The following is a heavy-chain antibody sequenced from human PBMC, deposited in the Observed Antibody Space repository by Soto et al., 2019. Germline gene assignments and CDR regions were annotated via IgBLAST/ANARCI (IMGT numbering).Heavy chain of an antibody. CDR1: GGSISSGGYY. CDR2: IYYSGST. D-gene: IGHD2-21*02. CDR3: AGGVVTAAHFDY. V-gene: IGHV4-31*03. Sequence: SETLSLTCTVSGGSISSGGYYWSWIRQHPGKGLEWIGYIYYSGSTYYNPSLKSRVTISVDMSKNQFSLKLSSVTAADTAVYYCAGGVVTAAHFDYWGQGTLVTVSS. J-gene: IGHJ4*02.